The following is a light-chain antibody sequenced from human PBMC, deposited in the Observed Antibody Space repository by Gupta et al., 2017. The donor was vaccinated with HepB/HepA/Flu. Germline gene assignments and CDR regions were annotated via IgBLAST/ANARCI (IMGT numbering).Light chain of an antibody. J-gene: IGKJ1*01. V-gene: IGKV1-5*03. CDR3: QQYNSFS. CDR1: QSISSW. CDR2: KAS. Sequence: DIQMTQSPSTLSASVGDRVTITCRASQSISSWLAWYQQKPGKAPKLLIYKASSLESGVPSRFSGSGSGTEFTLTIRRLQPDDFATYYCQQYNSFSFGQGTKVEIK.